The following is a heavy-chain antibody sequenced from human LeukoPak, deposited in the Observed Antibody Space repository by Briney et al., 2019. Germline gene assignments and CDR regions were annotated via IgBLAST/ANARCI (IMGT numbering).Heavy chain of an antibody. D-gene: IGHD2-15*01. CDR2: ISNNGGYT. J-gene: IGHJ4*02. CDR1: GFPFSSYW. V-gene: IGHV3-23*01. CDR3: AKQLGYCSDGSCYFPY. Sequence: GGSLRLSCVASGFPFSSYWMTWVRQAPGKGLEWVSAISNNGGYTYYADSVQGRFTISRDNSKGTLCLQMNSLRAEDTAVYYCAKQLGYCSDGSCYFPYWGQGTLVTVSS.